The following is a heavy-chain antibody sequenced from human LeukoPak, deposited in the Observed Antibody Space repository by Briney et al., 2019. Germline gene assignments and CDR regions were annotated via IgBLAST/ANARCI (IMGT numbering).Heavy chain of an antibody. Sequence: GGSLRLSCAASGFTFSSYAMNWVRQAPGKGLEWVSTISGSGGSTYYADSVKGRFTISRDNSKNTLYLHMNSLRAEDTAVYYCAIRYSSSWYFDYWGPGTLVTVSS. CDR3: AIRYSSSWYFDY. V-gene: IGHV3-23*01. CDR2: ISGSGGST. CDR1: GFTFSSYA. J-gene: IGHJ4*02. D-gene: IGHD6-13*01.